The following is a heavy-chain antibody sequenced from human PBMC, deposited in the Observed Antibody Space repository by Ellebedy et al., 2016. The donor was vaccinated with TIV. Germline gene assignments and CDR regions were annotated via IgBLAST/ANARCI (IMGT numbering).Heavy chain of an antibody. CDR2: IEHTGTT. D-gene: IGHD1-14*01. J-gene: IGHJ2*01. CDR3: ARLRQSRDRSHWYFDL. Sequence: SETLSLXXTVSGDSVSRNTWSWIRQSPGKGLEWIACIEHTGTTDYNPSLKNRVTMSVDASTTQLSLNLSSVTAADTAVYFCARLRQSRDRSHWYFDLWGRGTLVTVSS. CDR1: GDSVSRNT. V-gene: IGHV4-59*02.